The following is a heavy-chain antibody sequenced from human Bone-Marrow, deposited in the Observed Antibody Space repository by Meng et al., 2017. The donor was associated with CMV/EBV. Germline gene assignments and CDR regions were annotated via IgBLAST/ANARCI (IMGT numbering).Heavy chain of an antibody. J-gene: IGHJ4*02. CDR1: GFTFSSYA. D-gene: IGHD2-2*01. Sequence: SLKISCAASGFTFSSYAMHWVRQAPGKGLEWVAVISYDGSNKYYADSVKGRFTISRDNSKNTLYLQMNSLRAEDTAVYYCARAKCSSTSCYEYYWGQGTLVTVSS. CDR3: ARAKCSSTSCYEYY. V-gene: IGHV3-30-3*01. CDR2: ISYDGSNK.